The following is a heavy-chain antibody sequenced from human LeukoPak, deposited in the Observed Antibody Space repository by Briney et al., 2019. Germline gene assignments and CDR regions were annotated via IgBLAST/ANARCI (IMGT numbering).Heavy chain of an antibody. J-gene: IGHJ4*02. CDR2: VYFSGST. Sequence: PSETLSLTCTVSGGSISSYYWSWIRQPPGKGLEWIGYVYFSGSTNYNPSLKSRVTISLDTSKNQFSLKLNSVTAADTAVYYCATTYYGSGSYFFDYWGQGTLVTVSS. V-gene: IGHV4-59*08. CDR3: ATTYYGSGSYFFDY. D-gene: IGHD3-10*01. CDR1: GGSISSYY.